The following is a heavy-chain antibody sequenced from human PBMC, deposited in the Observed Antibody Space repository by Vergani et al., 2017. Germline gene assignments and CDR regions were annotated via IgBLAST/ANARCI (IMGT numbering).Heavy chain of an antibody. V-gene: IGHV3-15*01. CDR2: IRSKNDGGTA. CDR1: GITFKNAW. D-gene: IGHD2-2*02. J-gene: IGHJ4*02. Sequence: EQLVESGGGLVKPGGSLRLSCVVSGITFKNAWINWVRQAPGKGLEWIGRIRSKNDGGTADYAAPLKGRFTISRDDSKDSAFLLVNNLKTEDTAVYFCYTDYHDYWGQGTLVTVSS. CDR3: YTDYHDY.